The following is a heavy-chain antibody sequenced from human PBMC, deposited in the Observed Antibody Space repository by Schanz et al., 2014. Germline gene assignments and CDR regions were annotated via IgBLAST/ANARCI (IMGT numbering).Heavy chain of an antibody. V-gene: IGHV3-23*01. CDR1: GFTFSSYA. D-gene: IGHD3-10*01. CDR3: AKYRGYYRVSGSYRELEY. J-gene: IGHJ4*02. Sequence: EVQLLESGGGLVQPGGSLRLSCAASGFTFSSYAMSWVRQAPGKGLEWVSSFNDGGVNKYYADSVKGRFTISRDNSKNTLYLQMNSLRPEDTAVYYCAKYRGYYRVSGSYRELEYWGQGTLVTVSS. CDR2: FNDGGVNK.